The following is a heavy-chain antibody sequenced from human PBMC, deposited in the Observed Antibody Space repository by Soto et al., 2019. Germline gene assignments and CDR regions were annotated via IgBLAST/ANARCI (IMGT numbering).Heavy chain of an antibody. J-gene: IGHJ5*02. D-gene: IGHD6-19*01. CDR2: IYWNDDK. V-gene: IGHV2-5*01. CDR3: AKSGSSGRTGSFHP. CDR1: GFSLRTSGVG. Sequence: ESDPTLVNPTQTLTLTCIFSGFSLRTSGVGVGWIRQPPGKALEWLGFIYWNDDKRYSPSLKSRLTITKDTSKNQVVLTMTNMDTVDTATYYWAKSGSSGRTGSFHPWCHAIHVTVSS.